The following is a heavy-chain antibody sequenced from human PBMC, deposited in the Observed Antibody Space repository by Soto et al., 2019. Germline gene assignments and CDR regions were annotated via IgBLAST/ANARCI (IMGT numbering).Heavy chain of an antibody. J-gene: IGHJ4*02. CDR3: ARRRAVWEGGPRYDFWI. V-gene: IGHV4-39*01. CDR2: IYYSGST. CDR1: GGSISSSSYY. D-gene: IGHD3-3*01. Sequence: QLQLQESGPGLVKPSETLSLTCTVSGGSISSSSYYWGWIRQPPGKGLEWIGGIYYSGSTYYNPSLKSRVTISVDTSKNQFSLKLSSVTAADTAVYYCARRRAVWEGGPRYDFWIWGQGTLVTVSS.